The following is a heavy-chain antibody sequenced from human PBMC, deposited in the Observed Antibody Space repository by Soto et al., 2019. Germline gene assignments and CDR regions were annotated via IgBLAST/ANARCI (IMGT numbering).Heavy chain of an antibody. Sequence: ASVKVSCKASGYTFTSYGISWVRQAPGQGLEWMGWISAYNGNTNYAQKLQGRVTMTTDTSTSTAYMELRSLRSDDTAVYYCARVKERGYSYGRDYYYGMDVWGQGTTVTVSS. V-gene: IGHV1-18*01. J-gene: IGHJ6*02. CDR1: GYTFTSYG. D-gene: IGHD5-18*01. CDR3: ARVKERGYSYGRDYYYGMDV. CDR2: ISAYNGNT.